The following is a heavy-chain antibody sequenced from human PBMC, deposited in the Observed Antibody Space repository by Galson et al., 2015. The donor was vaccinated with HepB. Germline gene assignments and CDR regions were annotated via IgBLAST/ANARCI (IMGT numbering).Heavy chain of an antibody. CDR3: AKDLGSSSVFDY. Sequence: SLRLSCAASGFTFSSYGMHWVRQAPGKGLEWVAVISYDGSNKYYADSVKGRFTISRDNSKNTLYLQMNSLRAEDTAVYYCAKDLGSSSVFDYWGQGTLVTVSS. J-gene: IGHJ4*02. D-gene: IGHD6-6*01. CDR1: GFTFSSYG. V-gene: IGHV3-30*18. CDR2: ISYDGSNK.